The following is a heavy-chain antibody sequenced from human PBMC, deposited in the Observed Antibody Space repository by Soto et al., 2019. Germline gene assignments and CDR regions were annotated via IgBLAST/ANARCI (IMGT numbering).Heavy chain of an antibody. D-gene: IGHD2-2*02. J-gene: IGHJ4*02. CDR3: ATGKRYTNDY. Sequence: QVQLVQSGAEVKKPGASVKVSCKASGYTFSIYDINWVRQATGQGLEWMGWMSPSSGPIGYAQKFQGRVTMTKNTSSSTAYMEFSSLRSEDTAVYYCATGKRYTNDYSGQGTLVTVAS. CDR2: MSPSSGPI. CDR1: GYTFSIYD. V-gene: IGHV1-8*01.